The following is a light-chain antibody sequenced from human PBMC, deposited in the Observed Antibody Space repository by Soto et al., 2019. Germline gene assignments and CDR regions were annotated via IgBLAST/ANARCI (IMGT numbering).Light chain of an antibody. Sequence: IVLTQSPFSLSLSPVERATLSFRSSDGVGRSLAWFQQRPGQAPRLLIYDASNRATGIPARFSGSGSGTDFTLTISRLEPEDFAVYYCLQRSDWRTFGRGTKVDIK. J-gene: IGKJ1*01. CDR3: LQRSDWRT. V-gene: IGKV3-11*01. CDR1: DGVGRS. CDR2: DAS.